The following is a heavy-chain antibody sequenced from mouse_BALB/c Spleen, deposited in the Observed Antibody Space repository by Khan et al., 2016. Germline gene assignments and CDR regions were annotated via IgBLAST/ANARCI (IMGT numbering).Heavy chain of an antibody. J-gene: IGHJ1*01. Sequence: QIQLVQSGPELKKPGETVKISCKASGYTFTNSGMNWVKQAPGKGLKWVGWINTYTGEPTYADDFKGRFAFSLETSASTAYLQINNLKNEDMTTYSCVSGDRVTTGWYFDDWGAGTTVTVSS. V-gene: IGHV9-1*02. CDR1: GYTFTNSG. CDR2: INTYTGEP. D-gene: IGHD2-2*01. CDR3: VSGDRVTTGWYFDD.